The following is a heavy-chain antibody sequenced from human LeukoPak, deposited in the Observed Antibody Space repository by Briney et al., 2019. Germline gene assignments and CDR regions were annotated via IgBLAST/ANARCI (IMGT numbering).Heavy chain of an antibody. CDR2: ISYDGTNK. J-gene: IGHJ4*02. V-gene: IGHV3-30-3*01. Sequence: GGSLRLSCAASRFTFSSYAMHWVRQAPGKGLHWVAAISYDGTNKYYADSVKGRFTIFRDNSKNTLYLQMNSLRADDTAVFYCARGHPRPRVIAVAGNFDSWGQGTLVTASS. CDR1: RFTFSSYA. D-gene: IGHD6-19*01. CDR3: ARGHPRPRVIAVAGNFDS.